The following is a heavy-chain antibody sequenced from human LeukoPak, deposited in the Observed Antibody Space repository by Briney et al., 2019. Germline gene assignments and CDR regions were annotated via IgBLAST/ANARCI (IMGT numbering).Heavy chain of an antibody. J-gene: IGHJ6*03. D-gene: IGHD2-15*01. CDR3: ARVFADIVVVVAATSYYYYMDV. Sequence: SETLSLTCAVYGGSFSCYYWSWIRQPPGKGLEWIGEINHSGSTNYNPSLKSRVTISVDTSKNQFSLKLSSVTAADTAVYYCARVFADIVVVVAATSYYYYMDVWGKGTTVTVSS. CDR2: INHSGST. V-gene: IGHV4-34*01. CDR1: GGSFSCYY.